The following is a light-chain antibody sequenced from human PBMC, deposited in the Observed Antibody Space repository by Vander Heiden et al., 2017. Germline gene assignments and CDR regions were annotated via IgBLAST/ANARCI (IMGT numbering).Light chain of an antibody. CDR3: LQRSNWPYT. J-gene: IGKJ2*01. V-gene: IGKV3-11*01. Sequence: EIVLTQSPATLALSPGVRATLSCRASQSVSSYLAWYQQKPGQAPRLLIYDASNRATGIPARFSGSGSGTDFTLTISSLEPEDFAVYYCLQRSNWPYTFGQGTNLEIK. CDR2: DAS. CDR1: QSVSSY.